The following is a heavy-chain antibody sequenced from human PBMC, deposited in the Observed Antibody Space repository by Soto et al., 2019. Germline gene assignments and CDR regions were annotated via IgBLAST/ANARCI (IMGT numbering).Heavy chain of an antibody. CDR3: ARDRKVTLAD. D-gene: IGHD2-21*02. CDR1: GFTFSRYS. V-gene: IGHV3-21*01. CDR2: ISSSSSYI. Sequence: GGSLRLSCAASGFTFSRYSMNWVRQAPGKGLEWVSSISSSSSYIYYADSVKGRFTISRDNAKNSLYLQMNSLRAEDTAVYYCARDRKVTLADWGQGTLVTVSS. J-gene: IGHJ4*02.